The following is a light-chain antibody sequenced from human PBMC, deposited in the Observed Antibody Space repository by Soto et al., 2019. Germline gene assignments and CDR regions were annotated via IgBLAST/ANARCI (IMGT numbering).Light chain of an antibody. J-gene: IGLJ3*02. CDR3: NSYGGNDGGV. CDR2: EDN. V-gene: IGLV2-8*01. CDR1: SSDIGGYYS. Sequence: QSALTQPPSASGSPGQSVTISCTGSSSDIGGYYSVSWYQQHPGKAPKLIIYEDNKRPSGVPYRFSASKSGNTASLTVSGLQAEDEADYYCNSYGGNDGGVFGGGTKLPS.